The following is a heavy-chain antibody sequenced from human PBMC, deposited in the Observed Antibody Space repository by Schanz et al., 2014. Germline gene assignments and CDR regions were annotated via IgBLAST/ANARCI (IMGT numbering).Heavy chain of an antibody. J-gene: IGHJ3*02. CDR2: IYSDGRT. Sequence: EVQLVESGGGLIQPGGSLRLSCVASGFTVSSNYMSWVRQAPGKGLEWVSVIYSDGRTYYGDSVKGRFTISRDNSKNTVYLQMSSLRDEDTDMYYCEKRCSSTSCSHGAFDIWGQGTMVTVSS. CDR1: GFTVSSNY. D-gene: IGHD2-2*01. V-gene: IGHV3-53*01. CDR3: EKRCSSTSCSHGAFDI.